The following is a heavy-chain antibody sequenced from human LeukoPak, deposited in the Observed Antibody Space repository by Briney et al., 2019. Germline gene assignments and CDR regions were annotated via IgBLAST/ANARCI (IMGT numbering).Heavy chain of an antibody. V-gene: IGHV3-30*18. D-gene: IGHD3-10*01. Sequence: GGSLRLSCAASGFTFSNYGMHWVRQAPGKGLEWVAVISYDGSNKYYADSVKGRFTISRDNSKNTLYLQMNSQRAEDTAVYYCAKDRGLGGRGWFDPWGQGTLVTVSS. CDR3: AKDRGLGGRGWFDP. CDR1: GFTFSNYG. J-gene: IGHJ5*02. CDR2: ISYDGSNK.